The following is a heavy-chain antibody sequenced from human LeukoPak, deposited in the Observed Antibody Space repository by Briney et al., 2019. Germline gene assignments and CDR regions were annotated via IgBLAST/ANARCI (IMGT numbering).Heavy chain of an antibody. D-gene: IGHD4-17*01. CDR3: ARGGPSNGDYSSFDY. Sequence: PGGSLSLSCAASGFNVSSYFMSWVRQATGKGLYWVTVIHSGGSTYYADSVKGRFTISRDNSKNTLYLQMSSLRAEDTAVYFCARGGPSNGDYSSFDYWGQGTLVTVSS. J-gene: IGHJ4*02. V-gene: IGHV3-53*01. CDR2: IHSGGST. CDR1: GFNVSSYF.